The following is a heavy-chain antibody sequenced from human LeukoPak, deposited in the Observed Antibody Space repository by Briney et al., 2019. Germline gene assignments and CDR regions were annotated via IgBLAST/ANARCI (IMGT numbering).Heavy chain of an antibody. CDR3: AKDKGPYGDYYFDY. V-gene: IGHV3-9*01. D-gene: IGHD4-17*01. CDR2: ISWNSGSI. J-gene: IGHJ4*02. Sequence: GGSLRLSCAASGFTFDDYAMHWVRQAPGKGLEWGSGISWNSGSIGYADSVKGRFTISRDNAKNSLYLQMNSLRAEDTALYYCAKDKGPYGDYYFDYWGQGTLVTVSS. CDR1: GFTFDDYA.